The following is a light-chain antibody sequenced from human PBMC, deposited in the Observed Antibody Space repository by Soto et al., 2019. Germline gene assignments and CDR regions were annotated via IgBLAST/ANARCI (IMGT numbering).Light chain of an antibody. J-gene: IGKJ1*01. CDR2: GAS. CDR3: QQYGFSFRA. Sequence: EILLTQSPGTLSLTRGERATLSCRASQSVSSTYLSWYQLKPGQAPRLLIYGASSRATGIPDRFSGSGSGTDFTLTISRLEPEDFAVYYCQQYGFSFRAFGQGTKVEL. V-gene: IGKV3-20*01. CDR1: QSVSSTY.